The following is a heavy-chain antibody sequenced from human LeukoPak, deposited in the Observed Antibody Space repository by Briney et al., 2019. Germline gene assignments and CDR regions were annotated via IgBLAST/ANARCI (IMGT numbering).Heavy chain of an antibody. D-gene: IGHD3-10*01. V-gene: IGHV3-30-3*01. Sequence: GGSLRLSCAASGFTFSSYAMHWVRQAPGKGLEWVAVISYDGSNKYYADSVKGRFTISRDNSKNTLYLQMNSLRAEDTAVYYCAKDQPLWLPHRFDYWGQGTLVTVSS. CDR3: AKDQPLWLPHRFDY. CDR1: GFTFSSYA. CDR2: ISYDGSNK. J-gene: IGHJ4*02.